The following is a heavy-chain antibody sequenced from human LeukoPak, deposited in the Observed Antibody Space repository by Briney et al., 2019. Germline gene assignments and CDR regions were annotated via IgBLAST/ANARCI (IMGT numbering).Heavy chain of an antibody. J-gene: IGHJ4*02. Sequence: PSETLSLTCAVYGGSFSGYYWSWIRQSPGKGLEWIGEISHRGSSNYNPSFKSRVTISLDTSKNQFSLKLSSVTAADTAMYYCSRQYSSSYYSDYWGQGTLVTVSS. D-gene: IGHD6-13*01. CDR1: GGSFSGYY. CDR3: SRQYSSSYYSDY. V-gene: IGHV4-34*01. CDR2: ISHRGSS.